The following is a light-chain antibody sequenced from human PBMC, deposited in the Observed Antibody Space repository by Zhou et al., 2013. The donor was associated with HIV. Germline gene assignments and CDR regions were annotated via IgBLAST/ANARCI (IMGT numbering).Light chain of an antibody. Sequence: EVVMTQSPATLSVSPGERATLSCRAGQSVSSNLAWYQQRPGQAPRLLIYGASTRATDIPARFSGSGSGTEFTLTISSMQSEDFAVYYCQQYGSSPFTFGPGTKVDIK. V-gene: IGKV3-15*01. J-gene: IGKJ3*01. CDR1: QSVSSN. CDR3: QQYGSSPFT. CDR2: GAS.